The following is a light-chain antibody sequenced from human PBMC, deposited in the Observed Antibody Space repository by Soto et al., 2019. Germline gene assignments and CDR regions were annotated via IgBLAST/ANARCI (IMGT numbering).Light chain of an antibody. CDR3: SSYAGSSNV. CDR1: SSDVGGYNY. Sequence: QSVLTQPPSASGSPGQSVAISCTGTSSDVGGYNYVSWYQQHPGKAPKLMIYEVNKRPSGVPDRFPGSKSGNTASLTVSGLQAEDEADYYCSSYAGSSNVFRTGTKVTVL. J-gene: IGLJ1*01. CDR2: EVN. V-gene: IGLV2-8*01.